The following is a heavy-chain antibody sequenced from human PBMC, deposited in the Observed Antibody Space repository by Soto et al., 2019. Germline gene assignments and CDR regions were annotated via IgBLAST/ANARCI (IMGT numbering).Heavy chain of an antibody. D-gene: IGHD3-22*01. CDR3: AKGPDGSGYYHNWFDS. J-gene: IGHJ5*01. Sequence: EVPLLESGGALVQPGGSLTLSCAASGFSFSDYAMSWVRQAPGKGLEWVSSISRTGDSAYYADSVKGRFAISRDRSKNMFSLQMNSLRVEDTAVYYCAKGPDGSGYYHNWFDSWGQGTLITVSS. CDR2: ISRTGDSA. V-gene: IGHV3-23*01. CDR1: GFSFSDYA.